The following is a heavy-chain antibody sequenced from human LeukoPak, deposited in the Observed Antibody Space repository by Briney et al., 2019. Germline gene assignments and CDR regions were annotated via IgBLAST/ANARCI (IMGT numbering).Heavy chain of an antibody. D-gene: IGHD3-10*01. CDR2: TNPNSGDT. Sequence: ASVKVSCKASRYTFTGSYIHWVRQAPGQGLEWMGRTNPNSGDTNYAQKFQDRVTMTRDTSITTIYLELRRLTSDDTAVYFCARDARENMVAYYFDHWGQGTLVTVSS. CDR1: RYTFTGSY. V-gene: IGHV1-2*06. J-gene: IGHJ4*02. CDR3: ARDARENMVAYYFDH.